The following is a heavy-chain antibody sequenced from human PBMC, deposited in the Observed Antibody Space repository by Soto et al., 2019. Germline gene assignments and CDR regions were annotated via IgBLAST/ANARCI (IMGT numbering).Heavy chain of an antibody. Sequence: SVKVSCEASGGTFSSYAISWVRQAPVQGLEWMGGIIPIFGTANYAQKFQGRVTITADKSTSTAYMELSSLRSEDTAVYYCARVPWIQLGYYYGIDVWGQGTTVTVS. J-gene: IGHJ6*02. CDR2: IIPIFGTA. CDR3: ARVPWIQLGYYYGIDV. V-gene: IGHV1-69*06. D-gene: IGHD5-18*01. CDR1: GGTFSSYA.